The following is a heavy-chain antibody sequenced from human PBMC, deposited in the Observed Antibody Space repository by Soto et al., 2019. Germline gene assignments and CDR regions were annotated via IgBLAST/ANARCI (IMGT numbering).Heavy chain of an antibody. CDR2: IYYNGYI. CDR1: GGSTSGYY. V-gene: IGHV4-59*08. J-gene: IGHJ4*02. CDR3: ARTRDDGYFDY. D-gene: IGHD1-1*01. Sequence: SETLSLTSTVSGGSTSGYYWSWIRQPPGKGLEWIAYIYYNGYIKFNPSLQSRVTISVDTSKNQLSLKLSSVTAADTALYYCARTRDDGYFDYRGQGRLVTGAS.